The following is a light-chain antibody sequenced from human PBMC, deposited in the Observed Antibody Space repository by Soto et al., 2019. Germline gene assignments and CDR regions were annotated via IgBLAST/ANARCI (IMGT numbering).Light chain of an antibody. Sequence: IVLTQSPGTLSLSLGESATLSCRASQAISSNNLAWIQHKPGQAPRLLIFGASSRATGIPDRFSGRASGTDFTLTISRLEPEDFAVYYCHQYGLSPPYTFGPGTKVDIK. CDR2: GAS. CDR1: QAISSNN. V-gene: IGKV3-20*01. J-gene: IGKJ3*01. CDR3: HQYGLSPPYT.